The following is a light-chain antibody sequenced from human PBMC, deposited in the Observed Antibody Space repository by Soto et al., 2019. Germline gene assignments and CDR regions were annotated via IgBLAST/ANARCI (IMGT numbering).Light chain of an antibody. CDR2: GAS. CDR3: QHYNNWPPIT. CDR1: QSVSSS. Sequence: EIVMTQSPATLSVSPGERVTLSCRASQSVSSSLAWYQQKPGQAPRLLIYGASTKATGIPARFSGSGSGTEFSLTITSLQSEDFTVYYCQHYNNWPPITFDHVTNVDIK. J-gene: IGKJ3*01. V-gene: IGKV3-15*01.